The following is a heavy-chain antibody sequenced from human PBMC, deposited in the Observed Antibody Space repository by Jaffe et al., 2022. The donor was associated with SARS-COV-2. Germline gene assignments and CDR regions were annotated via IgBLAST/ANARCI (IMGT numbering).Heavy chain of an antibody. CDR2: IGGSGTTI. D-gene: IGHD2-8*02. V-gene: IGHV3-11*01. CDR3: ARQQFDTGFVMAGFDI. Sequence: QVHLVESGGGLVKPGGSLRLSCAASGFSFSDHYMSWVRQAPGKGLEWVSYIGGSGTTINYADSVRGRFTISRDNAKRSLSLQMDSLRTEDTAVYYCARQQFDTGFVMAGFDIWGQGTMVTVSS. J-gene: IGHJ3*02. CDR1: GFSFSDHY.